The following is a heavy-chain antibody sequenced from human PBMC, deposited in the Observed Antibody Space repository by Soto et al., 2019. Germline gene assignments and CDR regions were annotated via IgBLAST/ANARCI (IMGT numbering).Heavy chain of an antibody. CDR3: ARDLPLDRYCSGGSCYSGY. CDR2: ISAYNGNT. CDR1: GYTFTSYG. V-gene: IGHV1-18*01. J-gene: IGHJ4*02. Sequence: QVPLVQSGAEVKKPGASVKVSCKASGYTFTSYGISWVRQAPGQGLEWMGWISAYNGNTNYAQKLQGRVTMTTDTSTSTAYMELRSLRSDDTAVYYCARDLPLDRYCSGGSCYSGYWGQGTLVTVSS. D-gene: IGHD2-15*01.